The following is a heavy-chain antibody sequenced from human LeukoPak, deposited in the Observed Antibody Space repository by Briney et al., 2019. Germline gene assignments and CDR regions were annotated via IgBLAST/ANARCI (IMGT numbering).Heavy chain of an antibody. V-gene: IGHV4-30-4*01. CDR1: GGSISSGDYY. CDR2: IYYSGST. Sequence: SETLSLTCTVSGGSISSGDYYWRWIRQPPGKGLEWIGYIYYSGSTYYNPSLKSRVTISVDTSKNQFSLKLSSVTAADTAVYYCARSTQLLWFGESYPYYFDYWGQGTLVTVSS. D-gene: IGHD3-10*01. CDR3: ARSTQLLWFGESYPYYFDY. J-gene: IGHJ4*02.